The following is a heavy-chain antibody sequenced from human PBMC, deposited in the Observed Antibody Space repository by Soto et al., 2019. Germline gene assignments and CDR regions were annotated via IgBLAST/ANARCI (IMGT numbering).Heavy chain of an antibody. CDR1: GYIFTNYW. D-gene: IGHD3-22*01. J-gene: IGHJ4*02. CDR2: IYPGDSDT. Sequence: GDSLKISCKGSGYIFTNYWIGWVRQMPGKGLEWVGIIYPGDSDTKYSPSFRGQVTISADKSITTAYLQWSSPKASDTAMYYCASLSYYDSSGAFGYWGQGTLVTVSS. CDR3: ASLSYYDSSGAFGY. V-gene: IGHV5-51*01.